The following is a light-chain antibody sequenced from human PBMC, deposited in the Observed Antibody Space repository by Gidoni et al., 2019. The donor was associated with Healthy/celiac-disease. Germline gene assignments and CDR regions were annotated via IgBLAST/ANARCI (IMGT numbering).Light chain of an antibody. V-gene: IGKV1-9*01. CDR2: AAS. Sequence: EIQLTQSPSFLSASVGDRVTIPCRASQGISSYLAWYQQKPGKAPKLLIYAASTLQSGVPSRFSCSGSGTEFTLTISSLQPEDFATYYCQQLNSYPFMYTFGQGTKLEIK. CDR3: QQLNSYPFMYT. CDR1: QGISSY. J-gene: IGKJ2*01.